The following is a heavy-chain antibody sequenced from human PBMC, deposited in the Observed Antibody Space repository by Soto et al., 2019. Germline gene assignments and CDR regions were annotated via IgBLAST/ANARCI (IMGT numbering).Heavy chain of an antibody. V-gene: IGHV3-33*01. CDR2: IWYDGSNK. CDR1: GFTFSSYG. J-gene: IGHJ3*02. D-gene: IGHD2-15*01. Sequence: VGSLRLSCEASGFTFSSYGMHWVRQAPGKGLEWVAVIWYDGSNKYYADSVKGRFTISRDSSKNTLYLQMNSLRAEDTAVYYCARAGRYCSGGSCYSGAFDIWGQGTMVTVSS. CDR3: ARAGRYCSGGSCYSGAFDI.